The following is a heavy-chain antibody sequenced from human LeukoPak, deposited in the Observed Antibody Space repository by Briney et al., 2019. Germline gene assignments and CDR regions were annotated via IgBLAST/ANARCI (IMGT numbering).Heavy chain of an antibody. CDR1: GYTFTGYY. CDR3: ARDSSDFRNLIPH. Sequence: ASVKVSCKASGYTFTGYYIHWVRQAPGQGLEWMGGIIPIFGTAKYAQKFQGRVTITADESTSTAYMELSSLRSEDTAVYYCARDSSDFRNLIPHWGQGTLVTVSS. CDR2: IIPIFGTA. J-gene: IGHJ1*01. D-gene: IGHD1-14*01. V-gene: IGHV1-69*13.